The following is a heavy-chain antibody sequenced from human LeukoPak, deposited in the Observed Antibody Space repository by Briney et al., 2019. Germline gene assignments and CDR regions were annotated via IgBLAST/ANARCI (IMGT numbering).Heavy chain of an antibody. CDR1: GGSISSGSYY. Sequence: SETLSLTCTVSGGSISSGSYYWSWIRQPAGKGLEWIGHIYTSGSTNYNPSLKSRVTISVDTSKNQFSLKLSSVTAADTAVYYCARVYSKLGYYYYYMDVWGKGTTVTVSS. J-gene: IGHJ6*03. CDR2: IYTSGST. D-gene: IGHD4-11*01. CDR3: ARVYSKLGYYYYYMDV. V-gene: IGHV4-61*09.